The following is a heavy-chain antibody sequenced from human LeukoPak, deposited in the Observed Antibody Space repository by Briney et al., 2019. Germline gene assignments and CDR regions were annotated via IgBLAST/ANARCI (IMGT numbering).Heavy chain of an antibody. CDR1: GFTFSSYW. D-gene: IGHD1-26*01. CDR3: AKDPQVGAIDY. V-gene: IGHV3-74*01. CDR2: INSDGSST. Sequence: GGSLRLSCAASGFTFSSYWMHWVRQAPGKGLVWVSRINSDGSSTSYADSVKGRFTISRDNAKNTLYLQMNSLRAEDTAVYYCAKDPQVGAIDYWGQGTLVTVSS. J-gene: IGHJ4*02.